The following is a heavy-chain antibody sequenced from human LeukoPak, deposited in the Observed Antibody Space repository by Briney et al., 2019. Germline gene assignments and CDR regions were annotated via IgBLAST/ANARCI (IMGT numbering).Heavy chain of an antibody. V-gene: IGHV3-73*01. Sequence: PGGSLRLSCAASGFTFSGSAMHWVRQASGKGLEWVGRIRSKASSYATAYAASVKGRFTISRDDSKNTAYLQMNSLKTEDTAVYYCTSQDSSSPKKYYYYYMDVWGKGTTVTVSS. D-gene: IGHD6-6*01. J-gene: IGHJ6*03. CDR3: TSQDSSSPKKYYYYYMDV. CDR1: GFTFSGSA. CDR2: IRSKASSYAT.